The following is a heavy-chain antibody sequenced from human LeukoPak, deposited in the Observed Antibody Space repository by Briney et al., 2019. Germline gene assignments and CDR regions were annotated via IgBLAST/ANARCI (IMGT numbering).Heavy chain of an antibody. D-gene: IGHD6-13*01. Sequence: SETLSLTCTVSGGSISSSSYYWGWIRQPPGKGLEWIGSIYYSGSTYYNPSLKSRVTISVDTSKNQFSLKLSSVTAADTAVYYCARRYGSSWPFDYWGPGNLVSVSS. CDR1: GGSISSSSYY. CDR2: IYYSGST. CDR3: ARRYGSSWPFDY. J-gene: IGHJ4*02. V-gene: IGHV4-39*01.